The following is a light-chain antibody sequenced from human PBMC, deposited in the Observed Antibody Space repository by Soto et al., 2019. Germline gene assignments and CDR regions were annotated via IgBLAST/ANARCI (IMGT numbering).Light chain of an antibody. CDR3: ATWVDSLSVYV. J-gene: IGLJ1*01. CDR2: RND. V-gene: IGLV1-47*01. CDR1: SSRIGSNY. Sequence: QSVLPQPPSASGTPGQRVTVSRSVSSSRIGSNYVYWYQQLPGTAPKLLIYRNDQRPSGVPDRFSGSRSGTSASLAISGLRSEDEAIYYCATWVDSLSVYVFGTGTKLTVL.